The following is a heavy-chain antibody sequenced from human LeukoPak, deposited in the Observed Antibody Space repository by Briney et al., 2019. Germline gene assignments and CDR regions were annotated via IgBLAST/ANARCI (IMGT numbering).Heavy chain of an antibody. CDR3: ARDHAGSGDYFDY. CDR2: IKQDGSEK. J-gene: IGHJ4*02. V-gene: IGHV3-7*01. Sequence: GGSLRLSCAASVFTFSSYWMTWVRQAPGKGLEWVANIKQDGSEKYYVDSVKGRFTISRDNAKNSLYLQMNRLRAEDTAVYYCARDHAGSGDYFDYWGQGTLVTVSS. CDR1: VFTFSSYW. D-gene: IGHD3-10*01.